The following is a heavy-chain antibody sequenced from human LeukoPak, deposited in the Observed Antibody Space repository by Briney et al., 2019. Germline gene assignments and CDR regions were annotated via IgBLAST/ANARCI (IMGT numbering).Heavy chain of an antibody. CDR3: ARRGHSNYDT. CDR1: GGSISSSSYY. J-gene: IGHJ5*02. V-gene: IGHV4-39*01. Sequence: SETLSLTCTVSGGSISSSSYYWGWIRQPPGRGLEWIGSIYYSGSTYYNPSLKSRVTIPVDTSKSQFSLKLSSVTAADTAVYYCARRGHSNYDTWGQGTLVTVSS. CDR2: IYYSGST. D-gene: IGHD4-11*01.